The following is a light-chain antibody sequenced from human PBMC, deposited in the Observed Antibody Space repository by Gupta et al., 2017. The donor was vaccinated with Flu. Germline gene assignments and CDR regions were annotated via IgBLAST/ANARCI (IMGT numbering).Light chain of an antibody. V-gene: IGKV1-39*01. CDR3: QQSYSSPYT. Sequence: PSSLSASVGDRVIISCRTSQSISSYLNWYHQKPGQAPKLLIYGASILQSGVPSRFSGSGSGTDFTLTISSLQPEDFATYYCQQSYSSPYTFGQGTKLEIK. CDR2: GAS. CDR1: QSISSY. J-gene: IGKJ2*01.